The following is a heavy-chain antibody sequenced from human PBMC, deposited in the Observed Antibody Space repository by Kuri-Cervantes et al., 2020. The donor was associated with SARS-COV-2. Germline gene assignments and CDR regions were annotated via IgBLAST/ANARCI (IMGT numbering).Heavy chain of an antibody. CDR3: ARRWWELPGAYWYFDL. Sequence: LETLSLTCAVYGGSFSGYYWSWIRQPPGKGLEWIGEINHSGSTNYNPSLKSRVTISVDTSKNQFSLKLSSVTAADTAVYYCARRWWELPGAYWYFDLWGRGTLVTVSS. CDR1: GGSFSGYY. D-gene: IGHD1-26*01. J-gene: IGHJ2*01. V-gene: IGHV4-34*01. CDR2: INHSGST.